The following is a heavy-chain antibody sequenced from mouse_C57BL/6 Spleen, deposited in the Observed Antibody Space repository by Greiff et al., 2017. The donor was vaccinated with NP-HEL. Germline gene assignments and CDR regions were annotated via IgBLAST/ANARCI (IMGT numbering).Heavy chain of an antibody. CDR3: ARHGDGYYGGAMDY. D-gene: IGHD2-3*01. CDR2: ISGGGGNT. V-gene: IGHV5-9*01. CDR1: GFTFSSYT. J-gene: IGHJ4*01. Sequence: EVHLVESGGGLVKPGGSLKLSCAASGFTFSSYTMSWVRQTPEKRLEWVATISGGGGNTYYPDSVKGRFTISRDNAKNTLYLQMSSLRSEDTALYYCARHGDGYYGGAMDYWGQGTSVTVSS.